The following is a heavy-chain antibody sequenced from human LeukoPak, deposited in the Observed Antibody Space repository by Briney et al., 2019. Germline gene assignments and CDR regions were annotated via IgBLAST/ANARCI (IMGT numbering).Heavy chain of an antibody. J-gene: IGHJ4*02. CDR1: GFTFSDYY. CDR3: AKDSGGMTTVTLFDY. Sequence: GGSLRLSCAASGFTFSDYYMSWIRQAPGKELEWISYISGGTLTKYYADSVKGRFTISRDNPKNSLYLQMNSLRAEDTALYYCAKDSGGMTTVTLFDYWGQGTLVTVSS. V-gene: IGHV3-11*01. D-gene: IGHD4-17*01. CDR2: ISGGTLTK.